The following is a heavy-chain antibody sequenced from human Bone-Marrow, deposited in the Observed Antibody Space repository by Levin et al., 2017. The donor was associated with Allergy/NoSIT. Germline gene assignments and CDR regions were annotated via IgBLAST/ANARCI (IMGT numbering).Heavy chain of an antibody. Sequence: GGSLRLSCAASEFTFSRYPMHWVRQAPGKGLEWLAVMSNDGNFKSYADSVKGRFTISRDNSKDTLYLQMNSLRPEDTAVYYCARGAGSHPWAVFDYWGQGALVTVAS. CDR1: EFTFSRYP. CDR2: MSNDGNFK. V-gene: IGHV3-30*04. J-gene: IGHJ4*02. D-gene: IGHD1-26*01. CDR3: ARGAGSHPWAVFDY.